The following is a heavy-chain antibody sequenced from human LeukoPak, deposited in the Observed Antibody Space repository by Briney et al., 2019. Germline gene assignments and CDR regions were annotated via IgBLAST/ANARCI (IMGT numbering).Heavy chain of an antibody. CDR3: ARPRYSSSWYYFDY. V-gene: IGHV4-34*01. CDR2: INHSGST. D-gene: IGHD6-13*01. CDR1: GGSFSGYY. J-gene: IGHJ4*02. Sequence: SETLSLTCAVYGGSFSGYYWSWIRQPPGKGLEWIGEINHSGSTNYNPSLKSRVTISVDTSKSQFSLKLSSVTAADTAVYYCARPRYSSSWYYFDYWGQGTLVTVSS.